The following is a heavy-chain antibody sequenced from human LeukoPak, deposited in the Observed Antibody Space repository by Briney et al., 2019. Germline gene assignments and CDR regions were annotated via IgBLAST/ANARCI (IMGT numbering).Heavy chain of an antibody. CDR2: IISIFGTA. J-gene: IGHJ6*03. Sequence: ASVKVSCKASGGTFSSYAISWVRQAPGQGLEWMGGIISIFGTANYAQKFQGRVTITTDESASTAYMELSSLRSEDTAVYYCARGEINAYYVDVWGKGTTVTVSS. CDR1: GGTFSSYA. D-gene: IGHD2-8*01. CDR3: ARGEINAYYVDV. V-gene: IGHV1-69*05.